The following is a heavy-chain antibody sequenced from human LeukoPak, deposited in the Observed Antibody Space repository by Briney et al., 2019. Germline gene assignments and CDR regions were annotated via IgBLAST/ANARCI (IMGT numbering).Heavy chain of an antibody. D-gene: IGHD1-26*01. CDR1: GFTFSSYW. J-gene: IGHJ3*02. CDR2: INSDGSST. V-gene: IGHV3-74*01. CDR3: ARGATTLPDAFDI. Sequence: PGGSLRLSSAASGFTFSSYWMHWVRQAPGKGLVWVSRINSDGSSTSYADSVKGRFTISRDNAKNTLYLQMNSLRAEDTAVYYCARGATTLPDAFDIWGQGTMVTVSS.